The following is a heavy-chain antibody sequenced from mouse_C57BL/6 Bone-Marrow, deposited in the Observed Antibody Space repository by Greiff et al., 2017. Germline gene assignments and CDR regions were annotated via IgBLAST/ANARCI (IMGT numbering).Heavy chain of an antibody. D-gene: IGHD1-1*01. CDR1: GYTFTSYW. Sequence: QVQLQQPGAELVMPGASVKLSCKASGYTFTSYWMHWVKQRPGQGLERIGEIDPSDSYTNYNQKFKGKSTLTVDKSSSTAYMQLSSLTSEDSAVYYCARRGYYGSSPYAMDYWGQGTSVTVSS. V-gene: IGHV1-69*01. CDR3: ARRGYYGSSPYAMDY. J-gene: IGHJ4*01. CDR2: IDPSDSYT.